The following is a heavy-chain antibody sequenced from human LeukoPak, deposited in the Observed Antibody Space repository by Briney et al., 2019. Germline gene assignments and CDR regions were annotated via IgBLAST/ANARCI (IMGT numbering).Heavy chain of an antibody. CDR2: IIPIFGTA. CDR3: ARDVRITIFGVAHNWFDP. V-gene: IGHV1-69*13. J-gene: IGHJ5*02. Sequence: SVKVSCKASGGTFSSYAISWVRQAPGQGLEWMGGIIPIFGTANYAQKFQGRVTITADESTSTAYMELSSLRSEDTAVYYCARDVRITIFGVAHNWFDPWGQGTLVTVSS. CDR1: GGTFSSYA. D-gene: IGHD3-3*01.